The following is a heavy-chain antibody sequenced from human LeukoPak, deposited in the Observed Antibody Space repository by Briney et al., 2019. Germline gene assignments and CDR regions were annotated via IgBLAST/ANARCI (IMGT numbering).Heavy chain of an antibody. V-gene: IGHV3-49*04. CDR3: AKDVKYNWNYIDY. Sequence: PGGSLRLSCTGSGFTFGDYSITWVRQAPGKGLEWVGFIRSKAYGGTTECAASVKGRFTISRDNSKNTLYLQMNSLRAEDTALYYCAKDVKYNWNYIDYWGQGALVTVSS. J-gene: IGHJ4*02. CDR1: GFTFGDYS. CDR2: IRSKAYGGTT. D-gene: IGHD1-20*01.